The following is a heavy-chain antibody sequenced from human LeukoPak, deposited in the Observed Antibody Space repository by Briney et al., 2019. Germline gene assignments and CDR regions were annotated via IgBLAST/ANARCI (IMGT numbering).Heavy chain of an antibody. V-gene: IGHV3-7*01. CDR3: ARDHPHIVVVPAAMDR. J-gene: IGHJ4*02. Sequence: GGSLRLSCAASGFTFSSYWMSWVRQAPGKGLEWVANIKQDGSEKYYVDSVKGRFTISRDNAKNSLYLQMNSLRAEDTAVYYCARDHPHIVVVPAAMDRWGQGTLVTVSS. CDR2: IKQDGSEK. CDR1: GFTFSSYW. D-gene: IGHD2-2*01.